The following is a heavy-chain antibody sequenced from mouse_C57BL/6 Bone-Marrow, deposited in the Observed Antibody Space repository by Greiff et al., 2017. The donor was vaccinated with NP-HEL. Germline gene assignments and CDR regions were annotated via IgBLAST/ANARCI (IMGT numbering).Heavy chain of an antibody. V-gene: IGHV1-72*01. CDR1: GYTFTSYW. CDR2: IDPNSGGT. D-gene: IGHD1-1*01. J-gene: IGHJ1*03. CDR3: ARNSPDYYGSSHWYFDV. Sequence: QVQLQQSGAELVKPGASVKLSCKASGYTFTSYWMHWVKQRPGRGLEWIGRIDPNSGGTKYNEQFKSKATLTVDKPSSTAYMQLSSLTSEDSAVYYCARNSPDYYGSSHWYFDVWGTGTTVTVSS.